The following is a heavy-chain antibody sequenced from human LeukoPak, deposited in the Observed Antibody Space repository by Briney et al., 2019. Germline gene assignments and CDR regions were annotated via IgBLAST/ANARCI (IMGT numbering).Heavy chain of an antibody. CDR1: GGSISGYY. D-gene: IGHD3-22*01. Sequence: SETLSLTCTVSGGSISGYYWSWIRQSPGKGLVWIGYMYYSGSTNYNPSLERRITISIDMSNNQFSLTLSSVTAADTALYYCARHFTYYYDSSGYPRDAFDIWGQGTMVTVSS. CDR2: MYYSGST. J-gene: IGHJ3*02. V-gene: IGHV4-59*08. CDR3: ARHFTYYYDSSGYPRDAFDI.